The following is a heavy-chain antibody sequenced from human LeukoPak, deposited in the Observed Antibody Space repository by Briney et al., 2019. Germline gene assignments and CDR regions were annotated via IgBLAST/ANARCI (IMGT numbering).Heavy chain of an antibody. D-gene: IGHD3-3*01. J-gene: IGHJ5*02. Sequence: GGSLRLSCAASGFTFSSYAMSWVRQAPGKGLEWVSAISGSGGSTYYADSVKGRFTISRDNSKNTLYLQMNSLRAEDTAVYYCAKVAAYYDFWSGYNNWFDPRGQGTLVTVSS. CDR2: ISGSGGST. CDR3: AKVAAYYDFWSGYNNWFDP. CDR1: GFTFSSYA. V-gene: IGHV3-23*01.